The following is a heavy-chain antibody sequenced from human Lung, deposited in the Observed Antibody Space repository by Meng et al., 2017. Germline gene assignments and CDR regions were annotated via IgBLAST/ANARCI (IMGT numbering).Heavy chain of an antibody. V-gene: IGHV4-34*01. Sequence: VPLQRWGAGRVSPAETLSVTCVVSGGSFSDYDWSWIRQPPGKGLEWIGEINHSGSTNYNPSLESRATISVDTSQNNLSLKLSSVTAADSAVYYCARGPTTMAHDFDYWGQGTLVTVSS. CDR1: GGSFSDYD. CDR3: ARGPTTMAHDFDY. CDR2: INHSGST. J-gene: IGHJ4*02. D-gene: IGHD4-11*01.